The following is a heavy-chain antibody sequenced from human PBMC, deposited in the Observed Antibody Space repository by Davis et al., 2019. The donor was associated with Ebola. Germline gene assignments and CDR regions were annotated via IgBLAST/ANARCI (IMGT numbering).Heavy chain of an antibody. V-gene: IGHV1-46*01. CDR3: AREGGRYYDSSGYVFDI. CDR2: INPITGGT. Sequence: ASVQVSCKAPGYRFTSYYMHWVRQAPGQGLEWMGIINPITGGTSYAQNFQVRVNMTRDTSTSTVYMELSSLRSEDTAVYYCAREGGRYYDSSGYVFDIWGQGTMVKVSS. CDR1: GYRFTSYY. D-gene: IGHD3-22*01. J-gene: IGHJ3*02.